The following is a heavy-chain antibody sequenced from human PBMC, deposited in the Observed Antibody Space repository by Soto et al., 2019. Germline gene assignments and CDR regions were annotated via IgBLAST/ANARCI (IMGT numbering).Heavy chain of an antibody. CDR3: ARSYYYDSSGKQPHYHYGMAV. D-gene: IGHD3-22*01. Sequence: ASVKVSCKASGYTFTDYYMTWVRQAPGQGLEWMGWINPNSGGTNYAQKFQGWVTVTRDTSISTAYMELSRLRSDDTAVYYCARSYYYDSSGKQPHYHYGMAVWGQGTTVTVSS. J-gene: IGHJ6*02. CDR1: GYTFTDYY. CDR2: INPNSGGT. V-gene: IGHV1-2*04.